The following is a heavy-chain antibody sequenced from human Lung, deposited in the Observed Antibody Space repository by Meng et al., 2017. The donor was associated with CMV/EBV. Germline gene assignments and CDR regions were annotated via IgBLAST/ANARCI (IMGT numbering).Heavy chain of an antibody. J-gene: IGHJ4*02. V-gene: IGHV3-23*01. Sequence: GGSLRLXXEASGFTFSSYPMNWVRRAPGKGLEWVSTISPSGGTTYYADSVKGRFTVSRDNSKNTLYLEMTSLRAEDTAIYYCAKAPSRFLKLLIQGRGWGQGXLVTVSS. CDR1: GFTFSSYP. D-gene: IGHD3-3*01. CDR3: AKAPSRFLKLLIQGRG. CDR2: ISPSGGTT.